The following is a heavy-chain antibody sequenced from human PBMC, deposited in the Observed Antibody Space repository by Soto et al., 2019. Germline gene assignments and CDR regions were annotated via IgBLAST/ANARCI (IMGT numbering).Heavy chain of an antibody. Sequence: GGSLRLSCAASGFTFSSYSMNWVRQAPGKGLEWVSSISSSSSYIYYADSVKGRFTISRDNAKNSLYLQMNSLRAEDTAVYYCARDNGPSGSYFYFDYWGQGTLVTVSS. CDR2: ISSSSSYI. V-gene: IGHV3-21*01. CDR3: ARDNGPSGSYFYFDY. J-gene: IGHJ4*02. D-gene: IGHD1-26*01. CDR1: GFTFSSYS.